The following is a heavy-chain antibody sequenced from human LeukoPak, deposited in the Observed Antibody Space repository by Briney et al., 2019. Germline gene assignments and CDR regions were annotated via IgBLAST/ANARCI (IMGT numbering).Heavy chain of an antibody. D-gene: IGHD3-10*01. CDR1: GFSLSSYA. V-gene: IGHV3-23*01. CDR3: ATGQYYSDAFDI. J-gene: IGHJ3*02. Sequence: GGSLRLSCAASGFSLSSYAMSWVRQAPGKGLEWVSATSSSDSGTYYADSVRGRFTISRDNSKNTLYLHMKSLRAEDAAVYYCATGQYYSDAFDIWGQGTMVTVSS. CDR2: TSSSDSGT.